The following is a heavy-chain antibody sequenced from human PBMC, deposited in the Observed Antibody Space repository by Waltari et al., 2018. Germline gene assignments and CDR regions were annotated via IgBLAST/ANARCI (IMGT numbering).Heavy chain of an antibody. Sequence: QVQLVQSGAEVKKPGASVKVSCKASGYTFTSYAMHWVRQAPGQRLEWMGWINAGNGNTKYSQKFQGRVTITRDTSASTAYMELSSLRSEDTAVYYCASSIAAAGMDYYYGMDVWGQGTTVTVSS. D-gene: IGHD6-13*01. CDR1: GYTFTSYA. CDR3: ASSIAAAGMDYYYGMDV. CDR2: INAGNGNT. J-gene: IGHJ6*02. V-gene: IGHV1-3*01.